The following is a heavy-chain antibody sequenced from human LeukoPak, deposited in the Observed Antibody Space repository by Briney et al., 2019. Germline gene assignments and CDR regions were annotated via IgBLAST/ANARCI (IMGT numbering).Heavy chain of an antibody. V-gene: IGHV3-21*01. D-gene: IGHD3-22*01. CDR2: ISSSSSYI. Sequence: GGSLRLSCAASGFTFSSYSMNWVRQAPGKGLEWVSSISSSSSYIYYADSVKGRFTISRDNAKNSLYLQMNSLRAEDTAVYYCAKHDSSGYAFDYWGQGTLVTVSS. J-gene: IGHJ4*02. CDR1: GFTFSSYS. CDR3: AKHDSSGYAFDY.